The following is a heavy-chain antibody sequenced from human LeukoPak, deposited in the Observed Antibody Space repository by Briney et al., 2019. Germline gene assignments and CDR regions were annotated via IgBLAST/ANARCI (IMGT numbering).Heavy chain of an antibody. Sequence: PGGSLRLSCVASGLTFSSYNMNWVRQAPGKGLEWVSSISNSSSYIYYADSVKGRFTISRDNAKNSLYLQMNSLRAEDTGVYYCARRVAVADNYFDYWGQGTLVTVSS. CDR3: ARRVAVADNYFDY. D-gene: IGHD6-19*01. V-gene: IGHV3-21*01. CDR2: ISNSSSYI. J-gene: IGHJ4*02. CDR1: GLTFSSYN.